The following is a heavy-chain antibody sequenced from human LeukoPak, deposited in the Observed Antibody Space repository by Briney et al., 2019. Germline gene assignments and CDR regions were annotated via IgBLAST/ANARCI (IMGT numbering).Heavy chain of an antibody. CDR3: VRGRYYFDH. J-gene: IGHJ4*02. CDR2: INSDGSST. V-gene: IGHV3-74*01. Sequence: PGGSLRLSCAASRFSFNTYWMHWVRQAPGMGLVWVSRINSDGSSTDYADSVKGRFTISRDNAKNTLYLQMNNLRAEDTAVYYCVRGRYYFDHWGQGTLVTVSS. CDR1: RFSFNTYW. D-gene: IGHD5-24*01.